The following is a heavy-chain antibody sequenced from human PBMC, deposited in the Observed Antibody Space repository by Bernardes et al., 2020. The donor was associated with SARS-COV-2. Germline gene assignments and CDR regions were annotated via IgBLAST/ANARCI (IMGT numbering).Heavy chain of an antibody. V-gene: IGHV1-2*02. D-gene: IGHD4-17*01. CDR2: INPNSGGT. CDR3: AREGGIDDYGDYVGTDYYYGMDV. J-gene: IGHJ6*02. Sequence: ASVKVSCKASGYTFIGYYMHWVRQAPGQGLEWMGWINPNSGGTNYAQKFQGRVTMTRDTSISTAYMELSRLRSDDTAVYYCAREGGIDDYGDYVGTDYYYGMDVWGQATTVTVSS. CDR1: GYTFIGYY.